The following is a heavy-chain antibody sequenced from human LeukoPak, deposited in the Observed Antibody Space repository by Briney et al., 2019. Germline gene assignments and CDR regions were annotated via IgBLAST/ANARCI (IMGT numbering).Heavy chain of an antibody. Sequence: SETLSLTCAVYGGSFSGYYWSWIRQPPGKGLEWIGSIYYSGSTYYNPSLKSRVTISVDTSKNQFSLKLSSVTAADTAVYYCARAGQDNYYDSSGYYPALDYWGQGTLVTVSS. CDR1: GGSFSGYY. D-gene: IGHD3-22*01. J-gene: IGHJ4*02. CDR3: ARAGQDNYYDSSGYYPALDY. V-gene: IGHV4-34*01. CDR2: IYYSGST.